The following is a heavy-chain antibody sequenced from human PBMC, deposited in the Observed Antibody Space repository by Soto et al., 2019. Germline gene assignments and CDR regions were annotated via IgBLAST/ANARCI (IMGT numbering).Heavy chain of an antibody. D-gene: IGHD2-2*01. J-gene: IGHJ6*02. CDR1: GFTFSDYY. Sequence: GGSLRLSCAASGFTFSDYYMSWIRQAPGKXLEGVSYISSTSSYTNYADSVKGRFTISRDNAKNSLYLQMNSLRAEDTAVYYCARDHKRGYCSSSFCYSCHYYGMDVCARGTNGTVFS. CDR2: ISSTSSYT. V-gene: IGHV3-11*06. CDR3: ARDHKRGYCSSSFCYSCHYYGMDV.